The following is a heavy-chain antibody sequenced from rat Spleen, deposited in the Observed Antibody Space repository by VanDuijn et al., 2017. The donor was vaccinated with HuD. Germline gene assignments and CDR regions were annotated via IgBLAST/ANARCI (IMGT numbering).Heavy chain of an antibody. D-gene: IGHD1-12*02. J-gene: IGHJ4*01. V-gene: IGHV5-19*01. CDR1: GFSFSNYG. CDR3: ATDGYYDGTYYSVYVMDA. Sequence: EVQLVESGGGLVQPGRSLKLSCVASGFSFSNYGMHWIRQAPTKGLEWVASISPSGGRSNYRDSVKGRFTISRDNAKSTLYLQMDSLRSEDSATYYCATDGYYDGTYYSVYVMDAWAQGASVTVSS. CDR2: ISPSGGRS.